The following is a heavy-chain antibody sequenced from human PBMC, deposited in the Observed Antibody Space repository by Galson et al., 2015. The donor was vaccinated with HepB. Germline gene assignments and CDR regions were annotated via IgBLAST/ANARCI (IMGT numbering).Heavy chain of an antibody. CDR2: ISSSGSTI. CDR1: GFTFSDYY. D-gene: IGHD1-7*01. J-gene: IGHJ4*02. V-gene: IGHV3-11*01. CDR3: AREASYLRITGTTVHFDY. Sequence: SLRLSCAASGFTFSDYYMSWLRQAPGKGLEWVSYISSSGSTIYYADSVKGRFTISRDNAKNSLYLQMNSLRAEDTAVYYCAREASYLRITGTTVHFDYWGQGTLVTVSS.